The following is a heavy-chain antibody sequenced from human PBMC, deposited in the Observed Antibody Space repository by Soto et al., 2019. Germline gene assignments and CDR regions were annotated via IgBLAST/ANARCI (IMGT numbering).Heavy chain of an antibody. CDR3: ARGQYSMDV. CDR1: GFTFSSYT. J-gene: IGHJ6*02. Sequence: PWGSLRLSCAASGFTFSSYTMNWVRRAPGKGLEWISYISHSGSPKYYADSVKGRFTISRDNAKNSLYLQMNSLRDEDTAVYYCARGQYSMDVWGQGTTVTVSS. V-gene: IGHV3-48*02. CDR2: ISHSGSPK.